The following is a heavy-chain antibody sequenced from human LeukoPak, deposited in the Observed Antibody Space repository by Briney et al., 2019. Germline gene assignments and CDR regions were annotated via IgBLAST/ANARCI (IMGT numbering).Heavy chain of an antibody. V-gene: IGHV1-69*13. D-gene: IGHD6-13*01. CDR1: AGTFNNHA. J-gene: IGHJ4*02. Sequence: SVTVSFTSSAGTFNNHAISWVRQAPGQGLELMGVTIPISVTANYAQKYQGRVTITADESTSTVYMELSSVKSEDTAVYYCARWAGESSSWYPALFDYWGQGTLVTVSS. CDR2: TIPISVTA. CDR3: ARWAGESSSWYPALFDY.